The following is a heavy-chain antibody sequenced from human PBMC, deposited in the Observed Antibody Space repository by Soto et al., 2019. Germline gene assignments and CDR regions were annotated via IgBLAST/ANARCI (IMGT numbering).Heavy chain of an antibody. J-gene: IGHJ5*02. Sequence: VQLVQSGAEVKKPGASVKVSCKASGYTFTSYGISWVRQAPGQGLEWMGWISAYNGNTNYAQKLQGRVTMTTDTATSTAYVELRSLRSDDTAVYYCARQRGSSSWYSGWFDPWGQGTLVTVSS. CDR1: GYTFTSYG. V-gene: IGHV1-18*01. CDR2: ISAYNGNT. CDR3: ARQRGSSSWYSGWFDP. D-gene: IGHD6-13*01.